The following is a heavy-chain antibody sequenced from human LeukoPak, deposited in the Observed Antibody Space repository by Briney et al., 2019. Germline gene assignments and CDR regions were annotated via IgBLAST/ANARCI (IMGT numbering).Heavy chain of an antibody. CDR3: ASYCSGGSCVN. J-gene: IGHJ4*02. Sequence: SETLSLTCAVYGGSFSGYYWSWIRQPPGKGLEWIGEINHSGSTNYNPSLKSRLTISVDTSKNQFSLKLSSVTAADTAVYYCASYCSGGSCVNWGQGTLVTVSS. CDR2: INHSGST. CDR1: GGSFSGYY. D-gene: IGHD2-15*01. V-gene: IGHV4-34*01.